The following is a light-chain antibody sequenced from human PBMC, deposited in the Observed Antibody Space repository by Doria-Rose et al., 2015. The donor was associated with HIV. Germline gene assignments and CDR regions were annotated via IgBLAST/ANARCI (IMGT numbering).Light chain of an antibody. CDR3: HQYGTSWT. CDR1: QSFSSTY. V-gene: IGKV3-20*01. CDR2: DGS. Sequence: TQSPGTLSLSPGERATPSCRASQSFSSTYLAWYQQKPGQAPSLLIYDGSTRATGIPDRFSASGSGTDFTLTINRLEPEDFALYYCHQYGTSWTFGQGTRWKS. J-gene: IGKJ1*01.